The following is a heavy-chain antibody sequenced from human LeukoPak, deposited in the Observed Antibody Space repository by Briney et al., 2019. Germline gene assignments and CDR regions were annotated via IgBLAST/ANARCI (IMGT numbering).Heavy chain of an antibody. CDR2: IYYSGST. V-gene: IGHV4-59*11. Sequence: PSETLSLTCTVSGGSISSHYWSWIRQPPGKGLEWIGYIYYSGSTYYNPSLKSRVTISVDTSKNQFSLKLSSVTAADTAVYYCASFGVPDPYFDYWGQGTLVTVSS. D-gene: IGHD2-8*01. CDR1: GGSISSHY. J-gene: IGHJ4*02. CDR3: ASFGVPDPYFDY.